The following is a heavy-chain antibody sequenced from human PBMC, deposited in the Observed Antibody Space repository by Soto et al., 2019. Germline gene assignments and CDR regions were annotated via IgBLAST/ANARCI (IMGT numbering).Heavy chain of an antibody. J-gene: IGHJ4*01. CDR3: ARAPILVVAGSTFDY. CDR1: NYSMTNPHY. D-gene: IGHD2-21*02. V-gene: IGHV4-38-2*02. CDR2: RYEGRNT. Sequence: SKTLSLTCTVSNYSMTNPHYWGWILQPPGKGPEWIARRYEGRNTFYNPSLKSRVTMSMDTSRNQFSLKKRFMTSADPVVYYCARAPILVVAGSTFDYWGHGTLVTAAS.